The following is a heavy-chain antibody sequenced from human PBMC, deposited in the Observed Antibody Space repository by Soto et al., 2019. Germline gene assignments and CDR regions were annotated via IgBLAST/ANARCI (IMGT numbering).Heavy chain of an antibody. D-gene: IGHD6-13*01. Sequence: DVHLVESGGNMVQPGESLRLSCSVSGFTFSTYWMHWVRQVPGQSPFWVSRISGDGNITTYADSVRGRFTISRDNAKNTLYLQMNSLRVEDTAIYYCTRGPRVDSAGTRAHWGPGTPVTVSS. V-gene: IGHV3-74*01. CDR1: GFTFSTYW. CDR3: TRGPRVDSAGTRAH. CDR2: ISGDGNIT. J-gene: IGHJ4*02.